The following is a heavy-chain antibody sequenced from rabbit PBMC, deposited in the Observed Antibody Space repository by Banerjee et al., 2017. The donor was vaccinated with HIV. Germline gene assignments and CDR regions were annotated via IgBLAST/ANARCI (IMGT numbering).Heavy chain of an antibody. CDR2: IGTSTGST. V-gene: IGHV1S40*01. D-gene: IGHD8-1*01. J-gene: IGHJ6*01. Sequence: QQLEESGGGLVKPGASLTLTCTGSGIDLSSYYYMCWARQAPGKGLELIACIGTSTGSTWYASWAKGRFTISKTSSTTVTLQMTSLTAADTATYFCAREEGDSIYYTGGMDLWGPGTLVTVS. CDR1: GIDLSSYYY. CDR3: AREEGDSIYYTGGMDL.